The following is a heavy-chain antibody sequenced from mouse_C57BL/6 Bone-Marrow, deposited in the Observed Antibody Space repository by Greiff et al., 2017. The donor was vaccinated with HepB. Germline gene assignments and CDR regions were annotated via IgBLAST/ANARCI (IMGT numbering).Heavy chain of an antibody. CDR3: ARPPTIVTTGYFDV. CDR2: ISSGGSYT. V-gene: IGHV5-6*01. Sequence: EVQGVESGGDLVKPGGSLKLSCAASGFTFSSYGMSWVRQTPDKRLEWVATISSGGSYTYYPDSVKGRFTISRDNAKNTLYLQMSSLKSEDTAMYYCARPPTIVTTGYFDVWGTGTTVTVSS. J-gene: IGHJ1*03. CDR1: GFTFSSYG. D-gene: IGHD2-5*01.